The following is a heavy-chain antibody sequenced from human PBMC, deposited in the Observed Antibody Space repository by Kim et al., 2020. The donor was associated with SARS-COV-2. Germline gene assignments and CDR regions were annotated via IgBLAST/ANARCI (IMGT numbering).Heavy chain of an antibody. V-gene: IGHV3-23*01. Sequence: GGSLRLSCAASGFTFSSYAMSWVRQAPGKGLEWVSAISGSGGSTYYADSVKGRFTISRDNSKNTLYLQMNSLRAEDTAVYYCAKDHGYDSSGYKMPVWYFDYWGQGTLVTVSS. J-gene: IGHJ4*02. CDR1: GFTFSSYA. CDR2: ISGSGGST. D-gene: IGHD3-22*01. CDR3: AKDHGYDSSGYKMPVWYFDY.